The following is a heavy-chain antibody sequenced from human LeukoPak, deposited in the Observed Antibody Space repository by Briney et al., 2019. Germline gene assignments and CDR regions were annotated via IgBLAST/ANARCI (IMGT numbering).Heavy chain of an antibody. D-gene: IGHD3-9*01. V-gene: IGHV4-34*01. J-gene: IGHJ4*02. CDR1: GGSFSGYY. Sequence: PSETLSLTCAVYGGSFSGYYWSWIRQPPGKGLEWIGEINHSGSTNYNPSLKSRVTISVDTSKNQFSLKLSSVTAADTAVYYCARGRNYDILTGYYRYYFDYWGQGTLVTVSS. CDR2: INHSGST. CDR3: ARGRNYDILTGYYRYYFDY.